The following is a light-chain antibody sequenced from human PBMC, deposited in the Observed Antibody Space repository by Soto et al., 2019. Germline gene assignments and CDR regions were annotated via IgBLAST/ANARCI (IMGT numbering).Light chain of an antibody. J-gene: IGKJ1*01. CDR2: GAS. V-gene: IGKV3-20*01. CDR3: QQYGSSRLPWT. Sequence: EIVLTQSPGTLSLSPGERATLSCRASQSVSSSYLAWYQQKPGQAPRLLIYGASSRATGIPDRFSGSGSGTDFTLTISRLEPEDFAVYYCQQYGSSRLPWTFGQGTKVDIK. CDR1: QSVSSSY.